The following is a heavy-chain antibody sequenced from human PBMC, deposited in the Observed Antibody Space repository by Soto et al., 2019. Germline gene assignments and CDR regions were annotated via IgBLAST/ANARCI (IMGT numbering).Heavy chain of an antibody. Sequence: QVQLVESGGGVVQPGRSLRLSCAASGFTFSSYGMHWVRQAPGKGLEWVAVISYDGSNKYYADSVKGRFTISRDNSKNTLYLQVNSLRAEDTAVYYCAKSGSGWQAYDAFDIWGQGTMVTVSS. CDR2: ISYDGSNK. V-gene: IGHV3-30*18. D-gene: IGHD6-19*01. J-gene: IGHJ3*02. CDR1: GFTFSSYG. CDR3: AKSGSGWQAYDAFDI.